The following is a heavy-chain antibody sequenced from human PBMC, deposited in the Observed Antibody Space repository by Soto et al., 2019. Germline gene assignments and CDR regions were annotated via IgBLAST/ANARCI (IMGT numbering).Heavy chain of an antibody. CDR2: IYYSGST. Sequence: SETLSLTCTVSGGSISSSSYYWGWIRQPPGKGLEWIGSIYYSGSTYYNPSLKSRVTISVDTSKNQFSLKLSSVTAADTAVYYCASLNTYYDILTGYSGSRRRQGAWFDPWGQGTLVTVSS. D-gene: IGHD3-9*01. V-gene: IGHV4-39*01. CDR3: ASLNTYYDILTGYSGSRRRQGAWFDP. CDR1: GGSISSSSYY. J-gene: IGHJ5*02.